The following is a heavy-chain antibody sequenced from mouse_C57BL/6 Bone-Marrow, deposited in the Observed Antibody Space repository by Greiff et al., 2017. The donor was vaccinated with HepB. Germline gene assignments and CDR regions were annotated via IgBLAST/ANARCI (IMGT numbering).Heavy chain of an antibody. CDR3: ASIYYDYGGAMDY. CDR2: IFPGSGST. D-gene: IGHD2-4*01. CDR1: GYTFTDYY. V-gene: IGHV1-75*01. Sequence: VQLQESGPELVKPGASVKISCKASGYTFTDYYINWVKQRPGQGLEWIGWIFPGSGSTYYNEKFKGKATLTVDKSSSTAYMLLSSLTSEDSAVYFCASIYYDYGGAMDYWGQGTSVTVSS. J-gene: IGHJ4*01.